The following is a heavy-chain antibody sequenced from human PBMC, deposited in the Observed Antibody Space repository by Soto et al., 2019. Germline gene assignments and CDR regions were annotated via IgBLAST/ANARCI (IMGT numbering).Heavy chain of an antibody. CDR3: ARGYDTSRGDWAYYGIDV. Sequence: GASVKVSCKASGYTFTSYDINWVRQATGQGLEWMGWMNPNSGNTGYAQKFQGRVTMTRNTSISTAYMELSSLRSEDTAVYYCARGYDTSRGDWAYYGIDVWGQGTTVTVSS. CDR2: MNPNSGNT. D-gene: IGHD3-9*01. V-gene: IGHV1-8*01. CDR1: GYTFTSYD. J-gene: IGHJ6*02.